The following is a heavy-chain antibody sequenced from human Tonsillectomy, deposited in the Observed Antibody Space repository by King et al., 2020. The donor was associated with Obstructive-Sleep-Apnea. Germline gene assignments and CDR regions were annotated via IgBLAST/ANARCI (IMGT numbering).Heavy chain of an antibody. CDR2: VYYSGST. CDR3: ARDPYSYFDY. CDR1: GGSISSSNYY. J-gene: IGHJ4*02. D-gene: IGHD1-26*01. V-gene: IGHV4-39*07. Sequence: QLQESGPGLVKPSETLSLTCTVSGGSISSSNYYWGWIRQPPGKGLEWIGSVYYSGSTYYNPSLKSRVTISVDTSKDQFSLKLSSVIAADTAVYYCARDPYSYFDYWGQGTLVTVSS.